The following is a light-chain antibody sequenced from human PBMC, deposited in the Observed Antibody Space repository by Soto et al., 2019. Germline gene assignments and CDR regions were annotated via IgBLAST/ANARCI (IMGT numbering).Light chain of an antibody. V-gene: IGKV2-24*01. CDR2: KVS. CDR1: QSLVHGDGNTY. CDR3: MQFTHFPLT. J-gene: IGKJ1*01. Sequence: DIVLTQTPLSSPVTLGQPASISCRCGQSLVHGDGNTYLSWLQQRPGQPPRLLIYKVSNQCSGVPDSFSGSEAGTDFTLRISRVEAEDVGFYYCMQFTHFPLTVGQGTKLDIK.